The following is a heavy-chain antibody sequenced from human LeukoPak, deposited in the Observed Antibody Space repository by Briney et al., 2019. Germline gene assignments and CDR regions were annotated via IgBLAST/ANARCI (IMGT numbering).Heavy chain of an antibody. CDR3: ARDLEAGTTPRKGGFDY. Sequence: GGSLRLSCAASGFTFSSWSINWVRQAPGKGLEWVSYISGSSSTIYYADSVKGRFTISRDNARNSLYLQMNSLREEDTAVYYCARDLEAGTTPRKGGFDYWGQGTLVTVSS. CDR1: GFTFSSWS. J-gene: IGHJ4*02. V-gene: IGHV3-48*02. D-gene: IGHD1-1*01. CDR2: ISGSSSTI.